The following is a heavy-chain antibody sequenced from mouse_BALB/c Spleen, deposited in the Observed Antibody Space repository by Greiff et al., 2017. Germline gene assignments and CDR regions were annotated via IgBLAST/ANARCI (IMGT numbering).Heavy chain of an antibody. V-gene: IGHV1S81*02. CDR1: GYTFTSYY. CDR3: TRYGYYEAWFAY. J-gene: IGHJ3*01. CDR2: INPSNGGT. D-gene: IGHD2-3*01. Sequence: VQLQQPGAELVKPGASVKLSCKASGYTFTSYYMYWVKQRPGQGLEWIGGINPSNGGTNFNEKFKSKATLTVDKSSSTAYMQLSSLTSEDSAVYYCTRYGYYEAWFAYWGQGTLVTVSA.